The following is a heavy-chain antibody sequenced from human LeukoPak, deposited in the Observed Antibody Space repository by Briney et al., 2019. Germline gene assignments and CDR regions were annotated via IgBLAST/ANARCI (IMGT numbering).Heavy chain of an antibody. CDR2: IFGSGDTT. CDR3: ARTLGVRRNWFDP. D-gene: IGHD3-10*01. J-gene: IGHJ5*02. V-gene: IGHV3-23*01. CDR1: GFPFSSYA. Sequence: GGSLRLSCAASGFPFSSYAMNWVRQAPGKGLEWVSIIFGSGDTTYYADSVKGRFTISRDNSKNTLYLQMNSLRAEDTAVYYCARTLGVRRNWFDPWGQGTLVTVSS.